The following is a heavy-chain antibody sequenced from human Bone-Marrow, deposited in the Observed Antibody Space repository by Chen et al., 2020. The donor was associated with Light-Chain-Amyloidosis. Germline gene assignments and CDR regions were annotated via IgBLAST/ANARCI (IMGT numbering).Heavy chain of an antibody. CDR1: GFTFSSYG. Sequence: QVQLVESGGGVVQPGRSLRLSCAASGFTFSSYGMHWVRQAPGKGLEWVAVISYDGSNKYYADSVKGRFTISRDNSKNTLYLQMNSLGAEDTAVYYCAKDGTSGSYFYYYYGMDVWGQGTTVTVSS. CDR3: AKDGTSGSYFYYYYGMDV. D-gene: IGHD1-26*01. V-gene: IGHV3-30*18. J-gene: IGHJ6*02. CDR2: ISYDGSNK.